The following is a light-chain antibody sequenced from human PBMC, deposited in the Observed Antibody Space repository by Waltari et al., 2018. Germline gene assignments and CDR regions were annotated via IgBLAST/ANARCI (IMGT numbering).Light chain of an antibody. V-gene: IGKV3-11*01. CDR1: QSIRSY. J-gene: IGKJ1*01. Sequence: IVLTQSPATLSLSPGERATLTCRASQSIRSYLGWYQQKPGQDPMLLIYDASNRFTGISGRFSGSGSGTYFTLTINNVQPEDFAVYYCQQRSEWPRTFGQGTKVDLK. CDR3: QQRSEWPRT. CDR2: DAS.